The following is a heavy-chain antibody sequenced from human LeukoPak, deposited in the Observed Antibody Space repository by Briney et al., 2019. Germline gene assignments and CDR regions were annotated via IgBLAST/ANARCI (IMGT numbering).Heavy chain of an antibody. Sequence: SETLSLTCAVYGGSFSGYYWSWIRQPPGKGLEWIGEINHSGSTNYNSSLTSRVTISVDTSKNQFSLKLSSVTAADTAVYYCARGGVGATPLDYWGQGTLVTVSS. J-gene: IGHJ4*02. CDR3: ARGGVGATPLDY. D-gene: IGHD1-26*01. V-gene: IGHV4-34*01. CDR2: INHSGST. CDR1: GGSFSGYY.